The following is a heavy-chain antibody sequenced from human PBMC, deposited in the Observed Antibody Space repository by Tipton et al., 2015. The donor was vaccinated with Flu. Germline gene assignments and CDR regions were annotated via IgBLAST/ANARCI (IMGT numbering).Heavy chain of an antibody. CDR3: AKDYYGSGSISGGFDY. Sequence: SLRLSCAASGFTFDDYAMHWVRHAPGKGLEWVSGISWNSGSIGYADSVKGRFTISRDNAKNSLYLQMNSLRAEDMALYYCAKDYYGSGSISGGFDYWGQGALVTGSS. CDR2: ISWNSGSI. CDR1: GFTFDDYA. V-gene: IGHV3-9*03. D-gene: IGHD3-10*01. J-gene: IGHJ4*02.